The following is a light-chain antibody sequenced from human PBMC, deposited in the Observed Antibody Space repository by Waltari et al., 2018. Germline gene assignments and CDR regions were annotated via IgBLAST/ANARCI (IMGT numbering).Light chain of an antibody. V-gene: IGKV3-11*01. CDR1: QSVSSY. CDR2: EAS. J-gene: IGKJ1*01. CDR3: QQRTNWPPT. Sequence: EIVLTQSPATLSLSPGERATLSCRASQSVSSYLGWYQQKPGQAPRLLIYEASNRATGIPARFSGSGSGTDFTLTISSLEPEDFAVYYCQQRTNWPPTFGQGTKVEIK.